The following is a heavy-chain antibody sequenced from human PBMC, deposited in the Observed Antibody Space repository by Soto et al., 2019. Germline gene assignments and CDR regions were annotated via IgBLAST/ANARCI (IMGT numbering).Heavy chain of an antibody. CDR1: GGTFSSYA. J-gene: IGHJ5*02. Sequence: QVQLVQSGAEVKKPGSSVKVSCKASGGTFSSYAISWVRQAPGQGLEWMGGIIPIFGTANYAQKFQGRVTITADESTSTAYTELSSLRSEDTAVYYCSSHSTDRDWFDPWGRGTLVTVSS. V-gene: IGHV1-69*01. CDR3: SSHSTDRDWFDP. CDR2: IIPIFGTA.